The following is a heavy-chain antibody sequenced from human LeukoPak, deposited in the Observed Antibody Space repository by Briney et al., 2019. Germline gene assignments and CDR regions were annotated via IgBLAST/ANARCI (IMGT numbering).Heavy chain of an antibody. J-gene: IGHJ4*02. V-gene: IGHV4-59*01. Sequence: SETLSLTSTDPVGSTNSYYWRWIRQTPGMGLEWSGHFYYSGTTHYTPSPKSRVTTSVDTTQKQFSLKLSSVTAADTPLYFSSRGSSSCPHPAVSWGQGTLVTVSS. CDR1: VGSTNSYY. D-gene: IGHD6-13*01. CDR2: FYYSGTT. CDR3: SRGSSSCPHPAVS.